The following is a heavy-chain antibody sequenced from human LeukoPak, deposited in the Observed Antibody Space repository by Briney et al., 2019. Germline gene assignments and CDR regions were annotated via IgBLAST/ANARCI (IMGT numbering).Heavy chain of an antibody. Sequence: ASVRVSCKASGYSFATKYMHWVRQAHGQGLEWMGWINPASGVTHYAQKFQGRVTMSRDTSITTAYMELTGLISDDTVIYYRARSRWELDADYWGQGTLVTVSS. V-gene: IGHV1-2*02. CDR2: INPASGVT. D-gene: IGHD1-26*01. CDR1: GYSFATKY. CDR3: ARSRWELDADY. J-gene: IGHJ4*02.